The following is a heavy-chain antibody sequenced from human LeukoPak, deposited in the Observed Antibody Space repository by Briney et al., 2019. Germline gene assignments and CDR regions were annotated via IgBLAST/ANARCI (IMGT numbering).Heavy chain of an antibody. CDR3: AKGRMTTTFPFDY. CDR1: GFTFSDYA. V-gene: IGHV3-23*01. D-gene: IGHD2/OR15-2a*01. J-gene: IGHJ4*02. Sequence: GGSLRLSCATSGFTFSDYAMSWVRQAPGKGLEWVSVISGTGSATYYADSVKGRFTISRDNSKNTLYLQMNSLRAEDTAVYYCAKGRMTTTFPFDYWGQGTLVTVSS. CDR2: ISGTGSAT.